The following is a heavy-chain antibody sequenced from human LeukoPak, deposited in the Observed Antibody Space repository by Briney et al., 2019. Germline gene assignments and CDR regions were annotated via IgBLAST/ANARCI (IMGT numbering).Heavy chain of an antibody. CDR1: GFTFSSYA. CDR3: AKDQSVVCSSTSCISDY. D-gene: IGHD2-2*01. J-gene: IGHJ4*02. CDR2: ISGSGGST. V-gene: IGHV3-23*01. Sequence: PGGSLRLSCAASGFTFSSYAMSWVRQAPGKGLEWVSAISGSGGSTYYADSVKGRFTISRDNSKNTLYLQMNGLRAEDTAVYYCAKDQSVVCSSTSCISDYWGQGTLVTVSS.